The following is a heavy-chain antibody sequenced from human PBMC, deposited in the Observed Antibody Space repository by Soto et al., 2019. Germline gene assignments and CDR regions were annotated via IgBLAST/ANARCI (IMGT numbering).Heavy chain of an antibody. Sequence: QVQLVESGGGVVQPGRSLRLSCAASGFTFSSYGMHWVRQAPGKGLEWVAVISYDGSNKYYADSVKGRFTISRDNSKNTLYLQMNSLRAEDTAVYYCAQHPTFWLYWGQGTLVTVSS. D-gene: IGHD5-12*01. J-gene: IGHJ4*02. CDR1: GFTFSSYG. CDR2: ISYDGSNK. V-gene: IGHV3-30*18. CDR3: AQHPTFWLY.